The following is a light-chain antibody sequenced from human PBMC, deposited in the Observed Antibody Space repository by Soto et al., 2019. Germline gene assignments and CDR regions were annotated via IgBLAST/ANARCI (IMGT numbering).Light chain of an antibody. Sequence: EIALTQSTSTLSVSPGERATLSWGASQSVSSSYLAWYQQKTGQAPRPLIYGASSRATGIPDRFSGSLSGTDFNLTISRLETEDFAVYYCQQYGSSPRTFGQGTKVDIK. V-gene: IGKV3-20*01. CDR1: QSVSSSY. CDR3: QQYGSSPRT. J-gene: IGKJ1*01. CDR2: GAS.